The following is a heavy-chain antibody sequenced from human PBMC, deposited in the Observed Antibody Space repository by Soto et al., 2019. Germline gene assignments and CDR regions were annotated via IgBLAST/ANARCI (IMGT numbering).Heavy chain of an antibody. CDR2: IYYSGST. V-gene: IGHV4-61*01. D-gene: IGHD3-22*01. CDR1: GGSVSSGSYY. J-gene: IGHJ5*02. Sequence: QVQLQESGPGLVKPSETLSLTCTVSGGSVSSGSYYWSWIRQPPGKGLEWIGYIYYSGSTNYNPSLGGRFPVPVATSNNQCAGSISSGTAVDRGVYYCARIEYYCHSSGYSSWLDPRGQVTMVTVSS. CDR3: ARIEYYCHSSGYSSWLDP.